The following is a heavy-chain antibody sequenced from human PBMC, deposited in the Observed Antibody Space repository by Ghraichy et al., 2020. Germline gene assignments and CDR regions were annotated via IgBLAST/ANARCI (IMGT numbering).Heavy chain of an antibody. CDR1: GFSFSSYS. V-gene: IGHV3-48*02. CDR2: ITSSGRFI. J-gene: IGHJ6*02. Sequence: GGSLRLSCSASGFSFSSYSLNWVRQAPGKGLEWLSYITSSGRFISYADSVKGRFTISRDNAKNSLDLQMNSLKDEDTAVYYCARSSRVVRFYYYDAMDGWGQGTTVTV. D-gene: IGHD4-23*01. CDR3: ARSSRVVRFYYYDAMDG.